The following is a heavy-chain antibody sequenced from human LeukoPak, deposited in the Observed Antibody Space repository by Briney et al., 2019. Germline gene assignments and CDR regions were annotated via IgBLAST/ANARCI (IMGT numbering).Heavy chain of an antibody. Sequence: GGSLRLSCAASGFTFSSYGMHWVRQAPGKGLEWVAVIWYDGSNKYYADSVKGRFTISRDNSKNTLYLQMNSLRAEDTAVYYCARDPGAIKRADPLYFDYWGQGTLVTVSS. CDR3: ARDPGAIKRADPLYFDY. V-gene: IGHV3-33*01. CDR1: GFTFSSYG. J-gene: IGHJ4*02. CDR2: IWYDGSNK. D-gene: IGHD3-10*01.